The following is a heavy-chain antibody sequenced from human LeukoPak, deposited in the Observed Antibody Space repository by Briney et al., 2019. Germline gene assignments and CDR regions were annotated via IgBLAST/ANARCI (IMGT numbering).Heavy chain of an antibody. Sequence: SETLSLTCTVSGGSISSYYWSWIRQPAGKGLEWIGRIYTSGSTNYNPSLKSRVTMSVDTSKNQFSLKLSSVTAADTAVYYCARDGPYSGSYRGWYYFDHWGQGTLVTVSS. CDR1: GGSISSYY. D-gene: IGHD1-26*01. V-gene: IGHV4-4*07. CDR3: ARDGPYSGSYRGWYYFDH. J-gene: IGHJ4*02. CDR2: IYTSGST.